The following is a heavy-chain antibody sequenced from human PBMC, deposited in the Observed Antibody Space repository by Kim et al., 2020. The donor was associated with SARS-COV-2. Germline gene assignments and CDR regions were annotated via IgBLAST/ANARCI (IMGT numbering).Heavy chain of an antibody. CDR1: GGSFSGHS. V-gene: IGHV4-34*01. J-gene: IGHJ6*02. Sequence: SETLSLTCAVYGGSFSGHSWSWVRQPPGQGLEWIGEITDSGSTKYNPSLKSRLTISLDVSKNQFSLKVKSVTAADTAVYFCARGRAGVVPSPILGLGPYYEYYVLDVWGQGTTVSVAS. CDR2: ITDSGST. D-gene: IGHD3-3*01. CDR3: ARGRAGVVPSPILGLGPYYEYYVLDV.